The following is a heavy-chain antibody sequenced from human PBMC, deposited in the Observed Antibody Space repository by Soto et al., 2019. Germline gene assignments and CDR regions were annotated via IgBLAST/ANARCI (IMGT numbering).Heavy chain of an antibody. V-gene: IGHV1-2*04. CDR2: INPNSGGT. Sequence: GASVKVSCKASGYTFTGYYMHWVRQAPGQGLEWMGWINPNSGGTNYAQKFQGWVTMTRDTSISTAYMELSRLRSDDTAVYYCARAATTMVRGVMVYWGQGTLVTVSS. CDR3: ARAATTMVRGVMVY. CDR1: GYTFTGYY. D-gene: IGHD3-10*01. J-gene: IGHJ4*02.